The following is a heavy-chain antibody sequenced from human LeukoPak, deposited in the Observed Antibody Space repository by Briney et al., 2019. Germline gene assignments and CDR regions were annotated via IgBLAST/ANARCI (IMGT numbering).Heavy chain of an antibody. CDR3: ARDPNPAALAPPFDY. CDR1: GGTFSSYA. Sequence: ASVKVSCKASGGTFSSYAISWVRQAPGQGLEWMGWINTNTGNPTYAQGFTGRFVFSLDTSVSTAYLQISSLKAEDTAVYYCARDPNPAALAPPFDYWGQGTLVTVSS. J-gene: IGHJ4*02. V-gene: IGHV7-4-1*02. CDR2: INTNTGNP. D-gene: IGHD6-13*01.